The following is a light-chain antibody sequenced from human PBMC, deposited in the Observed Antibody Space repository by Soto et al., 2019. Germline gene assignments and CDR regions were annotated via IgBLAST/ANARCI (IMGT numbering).Light chain of an antibody. CDR3: QQYTHWPRT. CDR1: QSVSSN. CDR2: GAS. V-gene: IGKV3-15*01. J-gene: IGKJ1*01. Sequence: ETVMTQSPATLSVSPGERATLSCRGSQSVSSNLAWYQQKPGQAPRLLIYGASTRATGIPARFSGSGSGTEFTLTISSLQSEDFAVYYCQQYTHWPRTFGQGTKVDVK.